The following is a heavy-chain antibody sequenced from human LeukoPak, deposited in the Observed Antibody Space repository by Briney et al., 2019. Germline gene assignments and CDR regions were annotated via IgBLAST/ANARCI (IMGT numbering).Heavy chain of an antibody. D-gene: IGHD3-3*01. V-gene: IGHV3-11*01. CDR2: ISSGSTI. CDR1: GFTLSDYY. Sequence: GESLRLFCAAPGFTLSDYYMRSLRQAKGKGLEWVSYISSGSTIYYADSVKGRFTISRDNAKNSLYLQMNSLRVEDTAVYYCARDSRFLETIWGQGTLVTVSS. J-gene: IGHJ4*02. CDR3: ARDSRFLETI.